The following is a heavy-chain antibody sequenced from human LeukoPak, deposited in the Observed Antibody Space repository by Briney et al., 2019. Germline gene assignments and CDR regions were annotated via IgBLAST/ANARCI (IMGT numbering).Heavy chain of an antibody. CDR2: ISYDGSNK. V-gene: IGHV3-30*18. CDR1: GFTFSSYG. J-gene: IGHJ4*02. CDR3: AKGGDGNWIQLWQIDY. D-gene: IGHD5-18*01. Sequence: PGGSLRLSCAASGFTFSSYGMHWVRQAPGKGLEWVAVISYDGSNKYYADSVKGRLTISRDNSKNTLYLQMNSLRAEDTAVYYCAKGGDGNWIQLWQIDYWGQGTLVTVSS.